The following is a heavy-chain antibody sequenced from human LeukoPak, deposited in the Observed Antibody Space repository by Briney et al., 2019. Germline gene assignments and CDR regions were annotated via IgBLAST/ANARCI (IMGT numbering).Heavy chain of an antibody. CDR1: GFIFSSHG. CDR2: IKQDGSKK. D-gene: IGHD5-24*01. CDR3: TRVGYIDEGIDY. Sequence: GGSLRLSCVSSGFIFSSHGMQWVRQAPGKGLEWVANIKQDGSKKSYVDSVKGRFTISRDNAKNSLYLQMNSLRAEDTAIYYCTRVGYIDEGIDYWGQGTLVTVSS. V-gene: IGHV3-7*04. J-gene: IGHJ4*02.